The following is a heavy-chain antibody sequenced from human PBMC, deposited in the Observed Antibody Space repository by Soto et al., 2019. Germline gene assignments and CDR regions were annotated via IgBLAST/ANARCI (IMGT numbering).Heavy chain of an antibody. J-gene: IGHJ2*01. D-gene: IGHD6-25*01. CDR3: AREGGAAPGARREWYLDL. CDR2: INPHTGDT. Sequence: QVHLVQSGAEVKKPGASVTVSCKTSGYTLTDYYMHWVRQAPGQGLEWMAWINPHTGDTGIAARFQGRVTMTRDTSTNTAHMGLTSLPSDDTAIYYCAREGGAAPGARREWYLDLWGRGSLVTVSS. CDR1: GYTLTDYY. V-gene: IGHV1-2*02.